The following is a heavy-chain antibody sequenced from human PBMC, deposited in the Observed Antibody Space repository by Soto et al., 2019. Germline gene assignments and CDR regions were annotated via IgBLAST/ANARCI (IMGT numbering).Heavy chain of an antibody. J-gene: IGHJ4*02. CDR3: AKRSSGTMIVVTLDPSRFDY. Sequence: PSETLSLTCTVSGGSISSYYWSWIRQPPGKGLEWIGYIYYSGSTNYNPSLKSRVTISVDTSKNTLYLQMNSLRAEDTAVYYCAKRSSGTMIVVTLDPSRFDYWGQGTLVTVSS. CDR2: IYYSGST. V-gene: IGHV4-59*12. D-gene: IGHD3-22*01. CDR1: GGSISSYY.